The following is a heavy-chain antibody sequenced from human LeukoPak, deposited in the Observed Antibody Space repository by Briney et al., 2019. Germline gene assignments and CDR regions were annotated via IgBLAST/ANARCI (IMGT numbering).Heavy chain of an antibody. CDR1: GGSISGYY. CDR2: IYYSGST. V-gene: IGHV4-59*01. CDR3: ARSVVTLYWYFDL. D-gene: IGHD4-23*01. J-gene: IGHJ2*01. Sequence: PSETLSLTCTVSGGSISGYYYNWIRQPPGKGLEWIGYIYYSGSTNYNPSLKSRVTISPDTSKNQFSLKLSSVTTADTAVYYCARSVVTLYWYFDLWGRGTLVTVSS.